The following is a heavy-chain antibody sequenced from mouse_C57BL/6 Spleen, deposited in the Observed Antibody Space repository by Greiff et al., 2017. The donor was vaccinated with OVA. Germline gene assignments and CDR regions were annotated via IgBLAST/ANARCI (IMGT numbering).Heavy chain of an antibody. Sequence: VKLVESGPGLVQPSQSLSITCTVSDFSLTSYGVHWVRQSPGKGLEWLGVIWSGGSTDYNAAFISRLSISKDNSKSQVFFKMNSLQADDTAIYYCARNRDGYYGTNWYFDVWGTGTTVTVSS. CDR2: IWSGGST. V-gene: IGHV2-2*01. J-gene: IGHJ1*03. CDR3: ARNRDGYYGTNWYFDV. D-gene: IGHD2-3*01. CDR1: DFSLTSYG.